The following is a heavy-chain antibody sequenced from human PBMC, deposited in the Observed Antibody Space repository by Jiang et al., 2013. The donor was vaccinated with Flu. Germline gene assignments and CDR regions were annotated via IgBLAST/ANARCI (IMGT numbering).Heavy chain of an antibody. V-gene: IGHV1-69-2*01. CDR3: ATDQKVSDIEATGPYNYYYMAF. J-gene: IGHJ6*03. Sequence: SGAEVKKPGATVKISCKVSGYTFIDYNMHWVQQVPGKGLEWMGLVDPEDGKPVYAERFQGRVIFTADTSTDTAYMELSSLRSEDTAVYYCATDQKVSDIEATGPYNYYYMAFWGQRDHGSSSP. CDR1: GYTFIDYN. CDR2: VDPEDGKP. D-gene: IGHD5-12*01.